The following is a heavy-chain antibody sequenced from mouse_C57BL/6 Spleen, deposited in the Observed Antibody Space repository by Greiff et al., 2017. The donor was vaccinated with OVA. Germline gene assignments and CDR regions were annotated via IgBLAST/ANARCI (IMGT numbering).Heavy chain of an antibody. CDR1: GFSFNTYA. CDR2: IRSKSNNYAT. CDR3: VRHSQLALDY. D-gene: IGHD2-12*01. J-gene: IGHJ2*01. Sequence: GGGLVQPKGSLKLSCAASGFSFNTYAMNWVRQAPGKGLEWVARIRSKSNNYATYYADSVKDRFTISRDDSESMLYLQMNNLKTEDTAMYYCVRHSQLALDYWGQGTTLTVSS. V-gene: IGHV10-1*01.